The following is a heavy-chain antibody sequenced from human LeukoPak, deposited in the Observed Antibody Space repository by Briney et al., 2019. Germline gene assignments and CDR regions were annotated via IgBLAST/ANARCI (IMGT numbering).Heavy chain of an antibody. V-gene: IGHV3-7*01. D-gene: IGHD6-13*01. Sequence: PGGSLRLSCAASGFTFNNYWLSWVRQAPGKGLEWVGCIKSDGSEEHYLDSVRGRFTFSRDDAKSSLYLQMNSLRAGDTAVYYCARAAYSSTWYSRYFDLWGRGTLVTVSS. CDR2: IKSDGSEE. CDR1: GFTFNNYW. CDR3: ARAAYSSTWYSRYFDL. J-gene: IGHJ2*01.